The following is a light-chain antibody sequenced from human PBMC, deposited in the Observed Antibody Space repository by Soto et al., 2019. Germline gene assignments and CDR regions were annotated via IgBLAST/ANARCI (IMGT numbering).Light chain of an antibody. CDR1: SSDIGDYDY. Sequence: QSVLTQPASVSGSPGQSINISCTGTSSDIGDYDYDSWYQHLPGKAPKLLIFDVTHRPSGVSDRFSGSKSGNTAALTISGVRPEDEADYYCCSYTDIALDVVFGGGTKVTVL. CDR3: CSYTDIALDVV. J-gene: IGLJ2*01. CDR2: DVT. V-gene: IGLV2-14*01.